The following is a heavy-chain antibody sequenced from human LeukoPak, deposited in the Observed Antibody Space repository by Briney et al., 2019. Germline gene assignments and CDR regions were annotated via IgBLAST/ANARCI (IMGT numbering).Heavy chain of an antibody. CDR3: ARGMLGGVPAVAGKSYFDY. V-gene: IGHV3-21*01. D-gene: IGHD6-19*01. CDR2: ISSSSGYI. Sequence: PGGSLRLSCAASGFTFSTYSMNWARQAPGKGLEWVSFISSSSGYIYYADSVKGRFTISRDNAKNSLYLQMNSLRAEDTAVYYCARGMLGGVPAVAGKSYFDYWGQGTLVTVSS. CDR1: GFTFSTYS. J-gene: IGHJ4*02.